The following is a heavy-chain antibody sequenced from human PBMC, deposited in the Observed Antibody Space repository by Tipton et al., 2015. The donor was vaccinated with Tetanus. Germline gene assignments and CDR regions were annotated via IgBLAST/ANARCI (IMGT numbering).Heavy chain of an antibody. Sequence: LRLSCAASGFKFGDFYMSWIRQAPGKGLEWIGEINHSGNTNHNPSLKSRVTLSVDTSKNQFSLRLSSVTAADTAVYYCARLGDPQRYFDWRNSFWGPGTLVTVSS. CDR3: ARLGDPQRYFDWRNSF. D-gene: IGHD3-9*01. V-gene: IGHV4-34*08. CDR1: GFKFGDFY. CDR2: INHSGNT. J-gene: IGHJ4*02.